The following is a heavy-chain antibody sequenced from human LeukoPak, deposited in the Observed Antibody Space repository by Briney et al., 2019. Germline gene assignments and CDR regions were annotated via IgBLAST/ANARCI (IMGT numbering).Heavy chain of an antibody. D-gene: IGHD3-22*01. J-gene: IGHJ3*02. CDR3: ARDEYLDYYDSSGPPGAFDI. CDR2: ISYDGSNK. V-gene: IGHV3-30-3*01. Sequence: PGRSLRLSCAAPGFTFSSYAMHWVRQAPGKGLEWVAVISYDGSNKYYADSVKGRFTISRDNSKNTLYLQMNSLRAEDTAVYYCARDEYLDYYDSSGPPGAFDIWGQGTMVTVSS. CDR1: GFTFSSYA.